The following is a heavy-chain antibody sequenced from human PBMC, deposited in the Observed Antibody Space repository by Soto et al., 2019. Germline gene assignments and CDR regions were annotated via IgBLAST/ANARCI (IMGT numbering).Heavy chain of an antibody. CDR2: ISSSSSTI. V-gene: IGHV3-48*02. Sequence: GGSLRLSCAASGFTFSSYSMNWVRQAPGKELEWVSYISSSSSTIYYADSVKGRFTISRDNAKNSLYLQMNSLRDEDTAVYYCARDRSYDILTGYYISPPALDYWGQGTLVTVSS. J-gene: IGHJ4*02. CDR3: ARDRSYDILTGYYISPPALDY. CDR1: GFTFSSYS. D-gene: IGHD3-9*01.